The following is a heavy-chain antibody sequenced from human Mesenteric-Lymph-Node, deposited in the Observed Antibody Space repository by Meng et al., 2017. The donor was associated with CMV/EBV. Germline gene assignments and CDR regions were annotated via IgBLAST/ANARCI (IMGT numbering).Heavy chain of an antibody. CDR1: GYSFTSYW. Sequence: GGSLRLSCKGSGYSFTSYWIGWVRQMPGKGLEWMGIIYPGDSDTRYSPSFQGQVTISADKSISTAYLQWSSLKASDTAIYYCARQGWSDFDYWGQGTLVTVSS. V-gene: IGHV5-51*01. J-gene: IGHJ4*02. CDR2: IYPGDSDT. D-gene: IGHD2-15*01. CDR3: ARQGWSDFDY.